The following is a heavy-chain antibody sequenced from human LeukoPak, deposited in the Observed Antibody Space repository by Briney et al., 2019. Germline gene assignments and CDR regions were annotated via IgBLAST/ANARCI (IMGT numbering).Heavy chain of an antibody. D-gene: IGHD3-3*01. CDR2: IYPGDSDT. CDR1: GYTLTNYW. J-gene: IGHJ3*02. Sequence: GESLKISCKGSGYTLTNYWIGWVRQMPEKGLEWMGIIYPGDSDTRYGPSFQGQVTVSADKSISTAYLQWSSLKASDTAMYYCVRLVDLGAFDIWGQGTMVTVSS. V-gene: IGHV5-51*01. CDR3: VRLVDLGAFDI.